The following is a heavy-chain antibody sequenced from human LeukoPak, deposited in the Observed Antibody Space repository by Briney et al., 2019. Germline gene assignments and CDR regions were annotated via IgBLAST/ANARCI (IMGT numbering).Heavy chain of an antibody. CDR1: VGSNSSSTYY. CDR3: ASQLFPLAVSGFDY. CDR2: IYYSGST. D-gene: IGHD6-19*01. Sequence: PSETLSLTRTVSVGSNSSSTYYGGWIRQPPGKGLERIGAIYYSGSTYYNPSLKSRVTISVDTSKNQCSLKLSAVTAADSAVYCCASQLFPLAVSGFDYWGQGTLVTVSS. J-gene: IGHJ4*02. V-gene: IGHV4-39*01.